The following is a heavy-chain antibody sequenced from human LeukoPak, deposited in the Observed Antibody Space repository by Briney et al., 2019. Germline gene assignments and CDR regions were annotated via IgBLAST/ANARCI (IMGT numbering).Heavy chain of an antibody. CDR3: ARDLGHERRGGSFES. D-gene: IGHD1-1*01. J-gene: IGHJ4*02. CDR1: GGSISSDY. Sequence: PSETLSLTCSVSGGSISSDYWNWIRQPAGKGLEFIGRIHVSGVTNYSPSLGGRVTMSVDRSKNQFSLNLNSVTAADTAVYYCARDLGHERRGGSFESWGQGTLVTVSS. V-gene: IGHV4-4*07. CDR2: IHVSGVT.